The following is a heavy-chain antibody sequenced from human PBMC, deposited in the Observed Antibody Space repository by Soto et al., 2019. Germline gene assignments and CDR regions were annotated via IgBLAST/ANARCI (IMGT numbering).Heavy chain of an antibody. J-gene: IGHJ6*02. D-gene: IGHD4-17*01. CDR1: GFTFSSYG. V-gene: IGHV3-30*18. CDR3: AKDPYGDNPGYYYGMDV. CDR2: ISYDGSNK. Sequence: GGSLRLSCAASGFTFSSYGMHWVRQAPGKGLEWVAVISYDGSNKYYADSVKGRFTISRDNSKNTLYLQMNSLRAEDTAVYYCAKDPYGDNPGYYYGMDVWGQGTTVTVSS.